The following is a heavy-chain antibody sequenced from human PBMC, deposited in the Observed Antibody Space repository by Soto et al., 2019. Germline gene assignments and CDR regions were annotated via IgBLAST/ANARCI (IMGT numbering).Heavy chain of an antibody. J-gene: IGHJ6*02. Sequence: QVQLVQSGAEVKKPGASVKVSCKASGYTFTSYGISWVRQAPGQGLEWMGWISAYNGNTNYAPKLQGRVTMTTDTSTSTAYMELRSLRSDDTAVYYCARDQHYDFWSGYPRSYYYGMDVWGQGTTVTVSS. CDR2: ISAYNGNT. CDR3: ARDQHYDFWSGYPRSYYYGMDV. D-gene: IGHD3-3*01. V-gene: IGHV1-18*04. CDR1: GYTFTSYG.